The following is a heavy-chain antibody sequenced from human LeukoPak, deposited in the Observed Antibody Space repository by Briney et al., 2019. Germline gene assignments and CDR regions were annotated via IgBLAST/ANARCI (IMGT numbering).Heavy chain of an antibody. J-gene: IGHJ4*02. D-gene: IGHD3-3*01. CDR2: IYHSGST. CDR3: ARENYDFWSGYYDPGYYGSGYEFDY. Sequence: SETLSLTCAVSGYSIGSGYYWGWIRQPPGKGLEWIGSIYHSGSTYYNPSLKSRVTISVDTSKNQFSLKPSSVTAADTAVYYCARENYDFWSGYYDPGYYGSGYEFDYWGQGTLVTVSS. V-gene: IGHV4-38-2*02. CDR1: GYSIGSGYY.